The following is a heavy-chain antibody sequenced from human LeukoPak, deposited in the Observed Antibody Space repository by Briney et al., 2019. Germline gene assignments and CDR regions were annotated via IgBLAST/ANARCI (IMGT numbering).Heavy chain of an antibody. D-gene: IGHD3-10*01. J-gene: IGHJ6*03. V-gene: IGHV3-21*01. Sequence: GGSLRLSCAASGFTFRTYTMNWFRRAPGKGLEWVSSITSSSNYIYYADSVKGRFTVSRDNAKNSLYLQMNSLRAEDTAVYYAHYYGSATYYYYMDVWGKGTTVTVSS. CDR3: HYYGSATYYYYMDV. CDR1: GFTFRTYT. CDR2: ITSSSNYI.